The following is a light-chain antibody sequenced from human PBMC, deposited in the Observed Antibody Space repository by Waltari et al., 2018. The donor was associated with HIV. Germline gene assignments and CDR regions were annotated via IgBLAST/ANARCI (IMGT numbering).Light chain of an antibody. CDR2: EDN. V-gene: IGLV1-51*02. CDR3: GTWDSSLSDVV. Sequence: QSVLTQPPSVSAAPGQKVTISCPGNSSNLGNNYVSWYQHLPETAPKLLLYEDNKRPSGIPDRFSGSKSGASATLGITGLQTGDEADYFCGTWDSSLSDVVFGGGTKLTVL. CDR1: SSNLGNNY. J-gene: IGLJ3*02.